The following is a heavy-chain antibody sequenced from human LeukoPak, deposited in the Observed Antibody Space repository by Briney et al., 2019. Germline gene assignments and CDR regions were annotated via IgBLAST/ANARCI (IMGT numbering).Heavy chain of an antibody. CDR2: ISGSGGST. CDR3: AAGTVTTGRFDP. Sequence: GASVKVSCKASGYTFTSYGISWVRQAPGKGLEWVSAISGSGGSTYYADSVKGRFTISRDNSKNTLYLQMNSLRAEDTAVYYCAAGTVTTGRFDPWGQGTLVTVSS. V-gene: IGHV3-23*01. J-gene: IGHJ5*02. D-gene: IGHD4-17*01. CDR1: GYTFTSYG.